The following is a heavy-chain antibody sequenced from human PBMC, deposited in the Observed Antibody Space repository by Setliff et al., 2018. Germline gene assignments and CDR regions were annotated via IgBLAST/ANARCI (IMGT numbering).Heavy chain of an antibody. CDR1: GGSISSYY. CDR3: ARQDRFYDRSVFVEYFQH. V-gene: IGHV4-59*08. Sequence: LSLTCTVSGGSISSYYWIWIRQSPGKGLEWIGYIFYSGSARYNPSLESRVTMSVDTSKNQISLKLTSVTAADTAVYYCARQDRFYDRSVFVEYFQHWGQGALVTVS. D-gene: IGHD3-22*01. J-gene: IGHJ1*01. CDR2: IFYSGSA.